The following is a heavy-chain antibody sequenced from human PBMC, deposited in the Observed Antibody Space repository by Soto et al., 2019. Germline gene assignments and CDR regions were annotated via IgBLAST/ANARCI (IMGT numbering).Heavy chain of an antibody. CDR2: ISGSSGIT. CDR1: GFTFTSYA. Sequence: PGGSLRLSCAASGFTFTSYAMSWVRQAPGKGLEWVSAISGSSGITYYADSVKGRFTISRDNSKNTLFLQMHSLRAEDTAVYSCAKDRDGQHVGVVVAYWGQGTLVTVSS. CDR3: AKDRDGQHVGVVVAY. V-gene: IGHV3-23*01. J-gene: IGHJ4*02. D-gene: IGHD2-15*01.